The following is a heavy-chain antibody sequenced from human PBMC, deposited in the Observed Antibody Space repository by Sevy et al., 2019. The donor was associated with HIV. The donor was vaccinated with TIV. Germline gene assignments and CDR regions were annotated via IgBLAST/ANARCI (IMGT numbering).Heavy chain of an antibody. CDR2: ISTSNSASL. CDR1: GLTVSDNY. Sequence: GGSLRLSCATSGLTVSDNYMNWVRQAPGKGLEWVSCISTSNSASLYYGDSVKGRFTISRDTAKNSVFLQMNSLRDDDTAVYYCGRVRAGATTNARDYWGQGTLVTVSS. D-gene: IGHD1-26*01. CDR3: GRVRAGATTNARDY. V-gene: IGHV3-48*02. J-gene: IGHJ4*02.